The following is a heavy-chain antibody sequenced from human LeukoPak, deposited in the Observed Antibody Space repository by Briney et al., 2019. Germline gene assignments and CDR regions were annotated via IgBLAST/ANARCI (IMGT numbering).Heavy chain of an antibody. CDR2: IYYSGST. CDR1: GGSISSSSYY. D-gene: IGHD6-13*01. Sequence: PSETLSLTCTVSGGSISSSSYYWGWIRQPPGKGLEWIGSIYYSGSTYYNPSLKSRVTISVDTSKDQFSLKLSSVTAADTAVYYCARGIAAAGSFKYWGQGTLVTVSS. V-gene: IGHV4-39*01. J-gene: IGHJ4*02. CDR3: ARGIAAAGSFKY.